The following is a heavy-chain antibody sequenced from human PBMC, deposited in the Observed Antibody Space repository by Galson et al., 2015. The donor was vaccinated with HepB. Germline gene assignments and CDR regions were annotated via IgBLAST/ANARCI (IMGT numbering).Heavy chain of an antibody. CDR3: AKNTVTTFGPYYYGMDV. CDR2: ISGSGGST. Sequence: SLRLSCAASGFTFSSYAMSWVRQAPGKGLEWVSAISGSGGSTYYADSVKGRFTISRDNSKNTLYLQMNSLRAEDTAVYYCAKNTVTTFGPYYYGMDVWGQGTTVTVSS. J-gene: IGHJ6*02. V-gene: IGHV3-23*01. CDR1: GFTFSSYA. D-gene: IGHD4-17*01.